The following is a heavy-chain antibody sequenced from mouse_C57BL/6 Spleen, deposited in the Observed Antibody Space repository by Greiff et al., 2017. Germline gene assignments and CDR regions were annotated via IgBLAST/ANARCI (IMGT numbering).Heavy chain of an antibody. Sequence: VQLQQSGPELVKPGASVKISCKASGYTFTDYYMNWVKQSHGKSLEWIGDINPNNGGTSYNQKFKGKATLTVDKSSITAYMELRSLTSEDSAVYYCARSLYSWFAYWGQGTLVTVSA. D-gene: IGHD1-3*01. V-gene: IGHV1-26*01. CDR3: ARSLYSWFAY. J-gene: IGHJ3*01. CDR1: GYTFTDYY. CDR2: INPNNGGT.